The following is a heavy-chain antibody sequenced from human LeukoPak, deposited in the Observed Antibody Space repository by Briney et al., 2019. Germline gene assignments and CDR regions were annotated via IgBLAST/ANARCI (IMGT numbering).Heavy chain of an antibody. CDR3: ARARDYGSGRANAFDI. Sequence: GGSLRLSCAASGFTFNTYWMHWVRQAPGKGLVWVSPINPDGTVTTYADSVKGRLTISRDNAENSLYLQMNSLRAEDTAVYYCARARDYGSGRANAFDIWGQGTMVTVSS. CDR1: GFTFNTYW. CDR2: INPDGTVT. D-gene: IGHD3-10*01. J-gene: IGHJ3*02. V-gene: IGHV3-74*01.